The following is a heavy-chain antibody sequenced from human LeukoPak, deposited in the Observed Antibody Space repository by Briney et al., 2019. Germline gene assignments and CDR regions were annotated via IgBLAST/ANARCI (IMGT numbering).Heavy chain of an antibody. D-gene: IGHD1-1*01. CDR1: GFTFSSYW. Sequence: GGSLRLSCAASGFTFSSYWMHWVRQAPGKGLVWVSRINSDGSRTTYADSVKGRFTISRDNAKNTLYLQMNSLRSEDTAVYYWARVGGRLGGFYIWGQGTMVTVSS. V-gene: IGHV3-74*01. CDR2: INSDGSRT. CDR3: ARVGGRLGGFYI. J-gene: IGHJ3*02.